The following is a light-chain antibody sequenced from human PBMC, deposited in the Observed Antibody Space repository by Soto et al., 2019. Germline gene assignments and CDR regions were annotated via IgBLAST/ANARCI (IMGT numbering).Light chain of an antibody. J-gene: IGLJ1*01. Sequence: QSVLTQPASVSGCPGQSITISCIGTSSEVGGYNFVSWYQQHPGEAPKLIIFDVSHRPSGISTRFSGSKSGNTASLTISGLQAEDEAYYYCSSYRIQSPPDYVFGTGNKVTGL. CDR2: DVS. V-gene: IGLV2-14*03. CDR1: SSEVGGYNF. CDR3: SSYRIQSPPDYV.